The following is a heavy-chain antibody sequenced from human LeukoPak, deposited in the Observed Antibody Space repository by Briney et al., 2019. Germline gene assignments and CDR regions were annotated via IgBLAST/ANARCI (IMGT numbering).Heavy chain of an antibody. Sequence: ASVKVSCKASGYTFTSYGISWVRQAPGQGLEWMGWISAYNGNTNYAQKLQGRVTMTTDTSTSTAYMELRSLRSDDTAVCYCARAVRCGGDCYYFDYWGQGTLVTVSS. CDR1: GYTFTSYG. V-gene: IGHV1-18*04. CDR2: ISAYNGNT. CDR3: ARAVRCGGDCYYFDY. J-gene: IGHJ4*02. D-gene: IGHD2-21*02.